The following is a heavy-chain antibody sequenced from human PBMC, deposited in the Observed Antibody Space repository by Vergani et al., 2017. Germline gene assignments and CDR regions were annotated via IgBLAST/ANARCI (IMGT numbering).Heavy chain of an antibody. CDR1: GYTFTSYD. V-gene: IGHV1-8*03. Sequence: QVQLVQSGAEVKKPGASVKVSCKASGYTFTSYDINWVRQATGQGLEWMGWMNPNSGNTGYAQKFQGRVTITRNTSISTAYIELSSLRSEDTAVYYCAIDSSGYYVDAFDIWGQGTMVTVSS. D-gene: IGHD3-22*01. CDR2: MNPNSGNT. CDR3: AIDSSGYYVDAFDI. J-gene: IGHJ3*02.